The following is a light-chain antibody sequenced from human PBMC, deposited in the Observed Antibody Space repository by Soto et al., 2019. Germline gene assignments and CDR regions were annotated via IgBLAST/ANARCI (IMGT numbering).Light chain of an antibody. Sequence: EIVLTQSPGTLSLSPWERATLSCRASQSVSNNYLAWYQQKPGQAPRLLIYGASSRATGIPDRFSGAGSGTDFTLTISRLEPEDFALYYCQQHDILPITFGQGTRLEIK. CDR1: QSVSNNY. V-gene: IGKV3-20*01. CDR2: GAS. J-gene: IGKJ5*01. CDR3: QQHDILPIT.